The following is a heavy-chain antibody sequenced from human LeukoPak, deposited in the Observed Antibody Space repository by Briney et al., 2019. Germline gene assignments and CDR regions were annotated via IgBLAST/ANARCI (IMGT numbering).Heavy chain of an antibody. J-gene: IGHJ4*02. D-gene: IGHD6-6*01. V-gene: IGHV1-69*04. CDR1: GGTFSSYA. CDR2: IIPILGIA. Sequence: GASVKVSCKASGGTFSSYAISWVRQAPGQGLEWMGRIIPILGIANYAQKFQGRVTITADKSTSTAYMELRSLRSDDTAIFYCARDLGYSSSSAIPLDYWGQGTLVTVSS. CDR3: ARDLGYSSSSAIPLDY.